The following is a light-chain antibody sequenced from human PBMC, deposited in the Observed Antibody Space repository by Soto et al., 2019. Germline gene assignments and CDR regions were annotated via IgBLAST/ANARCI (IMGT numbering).Light chain of an antibody. V-gene: IGKV3-15*01. Sequence: EKVMTQSPATLSVSPGERATLSCRASQSVSSNLAWYQQKPGQAPRLLIYGASTRATGIPVRFSGSGSGTEFTLTISSLQSEDFAVYYCQQYNNWPWTFSQGTKVEIK. CDR2: GAS. CDR3: QQYNNWPWT. J-gene: IGKJ1*01. CDR1: QSVSSN.